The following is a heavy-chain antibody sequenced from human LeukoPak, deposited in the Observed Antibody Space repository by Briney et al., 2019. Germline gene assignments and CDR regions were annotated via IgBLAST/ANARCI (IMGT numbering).Heavy chain of an antibody. V-gene: IGHV5-51*01. Sequence: GESLKISCKGSGYSLTSYWIGWVRQMPGKGLEWMGIIYPGDSDTRYSPSFQGQVTISADKSISTAYLQGSSLKASDTAMYYCARHADPYLGLQRGAWFDPWGQGTLVTVSS. J-gene: IGHJ5*02. CDR2: IYPGDSDT. D-gene: IGHD4-11*01. CDR3: ARHADPYLGLQRGAWFDP. CDR1: GYSLTSYW.